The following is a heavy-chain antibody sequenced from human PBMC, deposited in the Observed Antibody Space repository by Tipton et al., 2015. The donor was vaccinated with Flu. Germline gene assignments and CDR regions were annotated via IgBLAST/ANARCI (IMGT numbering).Heavy chain of an antibody. D-gene: IGHD1-26*01. CDR1: GDSISSDYY. V-gene: IGHV4-38-2*01. CDR2: VSRTGST. Sequence: TLSLTCAVSGDSISSDYYWGWIRQFPGKGLEWIGTVSRTGSTIYNPSLKSRVTISIDRSKNQFSLRLNSVTAADTAVYYCARRDGTSSYFDYWGQGTLVTVSS. J-gene: IGHJ4*02. CDR3: ARRDGTSSYFDY.